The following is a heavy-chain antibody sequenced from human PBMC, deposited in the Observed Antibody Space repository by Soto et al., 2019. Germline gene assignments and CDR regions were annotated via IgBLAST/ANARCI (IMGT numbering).Heavy chain of an antibody. CDR3: AKDSYSSSWYVGYYYYYMDV. V-gene: IGHV3-23*01. D-gene: IGHD6-13*01. CDR1: GFTFSSYA. CDR2: ISGSGGST. Sequence: GGSLRLSCAASGFTFSSYAMSWVRQAPGKGLEWVSAISGSGGSTYYADSVKGRFTISRDNSKNTLYLQMNSLRAEDTAVYYCAKDSYSSSWYVGYYYYYMDVWGKGTTVTVSS. J-gene: IGHJ6*03.